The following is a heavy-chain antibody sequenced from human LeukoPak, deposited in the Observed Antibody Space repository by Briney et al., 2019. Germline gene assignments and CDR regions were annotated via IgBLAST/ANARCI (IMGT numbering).Heavy chain of an antibody. CDR2: IIPIFGTA. V-gene: IGHV1-69*13. J-gene: IGHJ6*03. D-gene: IGHD3-3*01. CDR3: ARGPFGVVIPYYYYYYMDV. Sequence: SVKVSCKASGGTFSSYAISWVRQAPGQGLEWMGGIIPIFGTANYAQKFQGRVTITADESTSIAYMELSSLRSEDTAVYYCARGPFGVVIPYYYYYYMDVWGKGTTVTVSS. CDR1: GGTFSSYA.